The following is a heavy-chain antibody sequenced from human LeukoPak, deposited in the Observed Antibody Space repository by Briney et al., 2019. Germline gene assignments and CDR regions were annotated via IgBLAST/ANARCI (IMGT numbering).Heavy chain of an antibody. CDR2: IYTSGST. J-gene: IGHJ4*02. CDR3: AREGVGATEDLFDY. D-gene: IGHD1-26*01. V-gene: IGHV4-4*07. Sequence: SETLSLTCTVSGYSISSGYYWSWIRPPAGKGLEWIGRIYTSGSTNYNPSLKSRVTMSVDTSKNQFSLKLSSVTAADTAVYYCAREGVGATEDLFDYWGQGTLVTVSS. CDR1: GYSISSGYY.